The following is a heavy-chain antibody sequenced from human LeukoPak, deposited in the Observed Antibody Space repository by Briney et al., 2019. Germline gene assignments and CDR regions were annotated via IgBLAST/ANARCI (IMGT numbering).Heavy chain of an antibody. D-gene: IGHD2-15*01. Sequence: PGGSLRLSCAASGFTFSSYSMNWVRQAPGKGLEWVSSISSSSSYIYYADSVKGRFTISRDNAKNSLYLQMNSLRAEDTAVYYCARGCVVVVAASYYYYYMDVWGKGTTVTISS. CDR1: GFTFSSYS. J-gene: IGHJ6*03. V-gene: IGHV3-21*01. CDR2: ISSSSSYI. CDR3: ARGCVVVVAASYYYYYMDV.